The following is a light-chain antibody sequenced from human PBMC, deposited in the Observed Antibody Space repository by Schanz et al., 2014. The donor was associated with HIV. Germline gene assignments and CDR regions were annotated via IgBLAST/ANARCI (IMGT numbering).Light chain of an antibody. J-gene: IGKJ1*01. Sequence: IVLTQSPGTLSLSPGERAALSCRASQSLGSNFLAWYQQKPGQAPRLLIFGASNRATGIPDRFSGSESGTDFTLTISRVEAEDYAVYYCQQYNNWPRTFGQGTKVEIK. CDR3: QQYNNWPRT. V-gene: IGKV3-20*01. CDR1: QSLGSNF. CDR2: GAS.